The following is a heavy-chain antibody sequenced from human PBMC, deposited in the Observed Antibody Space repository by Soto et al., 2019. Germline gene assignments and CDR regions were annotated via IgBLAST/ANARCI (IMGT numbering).Heavy chain of an antibody. CDR3: AREGAYGDYDWYFDL. J-gene: IGHJ2*01. D-gene: IGHD4-17*01. CDR1: GGTFSSYA. V-gene: IGHV1-69*12. CDR2: IIPIFGTA. Sequence: QVQLVQSGAEVKKPGSSVKVSCKASGGTFSSYAISWVRQAPGQGLEWMGGIIPIFGTANYAQKFQGRVTISADESTSTAYMELSSLRSEDTAVYYCAREGAYGDYDWYFDLWGRGTLVTVSS.